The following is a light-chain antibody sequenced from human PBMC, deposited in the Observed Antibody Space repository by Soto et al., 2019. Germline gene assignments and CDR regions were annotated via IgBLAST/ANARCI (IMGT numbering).Light chain of an antibody. J-gene: IGKJ4*01. V-gene: IGKV3-11*01. CDR2: TAS. CDR3: QQRRNWPLT. CDR1: QSVSSY. Sequence: EIVLTQSPATLSLSPGERATLSCRASQSVSSYLAWYQQKPGQARRLIIYTASNRATGIPARFSGIGSGTDFTLIIRSLEPEDFAVYYCQQRRNWPLTFGGGPKVEIK.